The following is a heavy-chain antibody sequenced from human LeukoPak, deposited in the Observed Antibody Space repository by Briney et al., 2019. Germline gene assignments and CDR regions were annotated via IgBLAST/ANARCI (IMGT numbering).Heavy chain of an antibody. J-gene: IGHJ4*02. CDR1: GFTLSSYE. V-gene: IGHV3-7*04. CDR2: IKQEGREK. CDR3: ARGLGQPFVDY. D-gene: IGHD2-15*01. Sequence: GVNLSLTCAVYGFTLSSYERSWVRQATGKGLEWVANIKQEGREKYDVDAVKDRYNIYRDNAKNSLYPQMNSLRAEATAVYYCARGLGQPFVDYWGQGTLVTVSS.